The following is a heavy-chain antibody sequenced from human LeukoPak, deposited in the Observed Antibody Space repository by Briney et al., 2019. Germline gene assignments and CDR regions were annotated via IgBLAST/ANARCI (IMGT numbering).Heavy chain of an antibody. CDR2: IYSGGST. Sequence: GGSLRLSCAASGFTFSDYYMSWVRQAPGKGLEWVSVIYSGGSTYYADSVKGRFTISRDNSKNTLYLQMNSLGAEDTAVYYCARDRMVVHWGQGTLVTVSS. V-gene: IGHV3-66*01. D-gene: IGHD2-15*01. CDR3: ARDRMVVH. J-gene: IGHJ4*02. CDR1: GFTFSDYY.